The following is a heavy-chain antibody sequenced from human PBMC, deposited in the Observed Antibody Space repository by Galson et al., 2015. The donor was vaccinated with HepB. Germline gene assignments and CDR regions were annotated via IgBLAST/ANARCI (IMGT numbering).Heavy chain of an antibody. J-gene: IGHJ4*02. CDR3: AREETMNDYCFDY. V-gene: IGHV3-7*03. Sequence: SLRLSCAASGFNFRRHWMSWVRQAPGKGLEWVANIRDDGSEKYYVDSVKGRFTISRDNAQNSVFLQMNRLKADDTAVYYCAREETMNDYCFDYWGQGTLVTVSS. CDR1: GFNFRRHW. D-gene: IGHD3-22*01. CDR2: IRDDGSEK.